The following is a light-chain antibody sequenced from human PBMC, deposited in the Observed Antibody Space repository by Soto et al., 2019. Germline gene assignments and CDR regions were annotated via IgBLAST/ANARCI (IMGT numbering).Light chain of an antibody. CDR2: KAS. CDR1: QTISSW. J-gene: IGKJ5*01. V-gene: IGKV1-5*03. CDR3: QHLIDYPIT. Sequence: DLHMTQSPSAPSGALEVRVTMTCLASQTISSWLAWYQQKPGKAPKLLIYKASTLKSGVPSRFSGSGSGTEFTLTITSLQPEDLASYYCQHLIDYPITFGQGTRLEIK.